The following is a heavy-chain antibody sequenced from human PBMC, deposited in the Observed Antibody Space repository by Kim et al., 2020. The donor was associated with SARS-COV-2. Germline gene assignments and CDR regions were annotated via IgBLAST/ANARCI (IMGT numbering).Heavy chain of an antibody. CDR1: GFTFSAYA. CDR2: SYSGDRST. J-gene: IGHJ6*01. CDR3: AKELRGCGIGAAGGMDV. D-gene: IGHD6-13*01. V-gene: IGHV3-23*03. Sequence: GGSLRLACAASGFTFSAYAMSWVRRAPGKGLEWVAVSYSGDRSTYYAASVKGRFFISRDNPRNTLYLQMNSLGTEDAAVYYCAKELRGCGIGAAGGMDV.